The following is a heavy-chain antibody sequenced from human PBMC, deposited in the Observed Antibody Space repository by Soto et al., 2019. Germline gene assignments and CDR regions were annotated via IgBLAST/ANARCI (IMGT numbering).Heavy chain of an antibody. V-gene: IGHV3-30*04. CDR2: ISYDGSNT. CDR1: GFTLSTYA. Sequence: GGSLRLSCAASGFTLSTYAMHWVRQAPGKGLEWVAVISYDGSNTHYADSVKGRFTISRDNSKNTLYLQMNSLRAEDTAVYYCARTPGIDILVRPDYWGQGTLVTVSS. CDR3: ARTPGIDILVRPDY. D-gene: IGHD2-15*01. J-gene: IGHJ4*02.